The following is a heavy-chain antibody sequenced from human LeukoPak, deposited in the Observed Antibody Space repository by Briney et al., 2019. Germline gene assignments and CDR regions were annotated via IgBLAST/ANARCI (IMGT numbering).Heavy chain of an antibody. CDR3: AKDRGPYLGIDNNWFDP. Sequence: GGSLRLSCAASGFTFNLYAMSWVRQVPGEGLEWVSGISGYGTNTYYADSVKGRFTISRGNSKNTVFLQMNSLTVEDTAVYHCAKDRGPYLGIDNNWFDPWGQGTLVIVSA. J-gene: IGHJ5*02. CDR1: GFTFNLYA. V-gene: IGHV3-23*01. CDR2: ISGYGTNT. D-gene: IGHD1-26*01.